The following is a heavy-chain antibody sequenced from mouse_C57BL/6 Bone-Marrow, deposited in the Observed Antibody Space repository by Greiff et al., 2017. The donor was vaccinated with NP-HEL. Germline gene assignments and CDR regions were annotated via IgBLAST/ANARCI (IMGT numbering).Heavy chain of an antibody. CDR3: ARGCITTVVVPYWYFDV. J-gene: IGHJ1*03. V-gene: IGHV1-64*01. CDR1: GYTFTSYW. CDR2: IHPNSGST. Sequence: QVQLQQPGAELVKPGASVKLSCKASGYTFTSYWMHWVKQRPGQGLEWIGMIHPNSGSTNYNEKFKSKATLTVDKSSSTDYMQLSSLTSEDSAVYYCARGCITTVVVPYWYFDVWGTGTTVTVSS. D-gene: IGHD1-1*01.